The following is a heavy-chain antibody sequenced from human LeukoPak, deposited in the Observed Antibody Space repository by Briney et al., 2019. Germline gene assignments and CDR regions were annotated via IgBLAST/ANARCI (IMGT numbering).Heavy chain of an antibody. D-gene: IGHD3-22*01. V-gene: IGHV3-53*01. CDR1: GFVVSTNY. CDR2: IYKDGRT. J-gene: IGHJ4*02. CDR3: AKSLTYYHENSDSI. Sequence: GGSLRLSCAASGFVVSTNYMTWVRQPPGKGLEWVSVIYKDGRTFYTDSVKGRFTISRDNSKNTVYLQMSSQRVEDTAVYYCAKSLTYYHENSDSIWGQGTLVTVSS.